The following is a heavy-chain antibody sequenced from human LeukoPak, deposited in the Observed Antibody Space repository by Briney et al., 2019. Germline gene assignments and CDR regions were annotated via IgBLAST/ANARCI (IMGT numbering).Heavy chain of an antibody. CDR1: GYSFTNYW. V-gene: IGHV5-51*01. CDR2: IYPSDSDT. Sequence: GESLKISCKGSGYSFTNYWIGWVRQMPGKGLEWMGIIYPSDSDTRYSPSFQGQVTISADKSISTAYLQWSSQKASNTAMYYCARGGYSYGSDYWGQGTLVTVSS. J-gene: IGHJ4*02. CDR3: ARGGYSYGSDY. D-gene: IGHD5-18*01.